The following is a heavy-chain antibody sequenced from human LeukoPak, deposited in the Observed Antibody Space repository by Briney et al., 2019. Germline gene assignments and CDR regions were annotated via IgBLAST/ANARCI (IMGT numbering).Heavy chain of an antibody. CDR1: GFTFSSYW. CDR3: ARDARYFDWLLSRYFDY. Sequence: GGSLRLSCAASGFTFSSYWMNWVRQAPGKGLEWVANIKQDGSEKYYVDSVKGRFTISRDNAKNSLYLQMNSLRAEDTAVYYCARDARYFDWLLSRYFDYWGQGTLVTVSS. V-gene: IGHV3-7*01. CDR2: IKQDGSEK. J-gene: IGHJ4*02. D-gene: IGHD3-9*01.